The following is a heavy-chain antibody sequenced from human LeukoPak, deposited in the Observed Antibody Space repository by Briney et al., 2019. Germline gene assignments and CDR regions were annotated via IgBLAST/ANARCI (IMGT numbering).Heavy chain of an antibody. J-gene: IGHJ4*02. CDR1: GFTFSSYA. CDR2: ISYHGSNK. CDR3: ARDPINIATAGKGFDY. V-gene: IGHV3-30*04. Sequence: GGSLRLSCAASGFTFSSYAMHWVRQAPGKGLEWVAVISYHGSNKYYADSVKGRFTISRDNAKKSLYLQMNSLRAEDTAVYYCARDPINIATAGKGFDYWGQGTLVTVSS. D-gene: IGHD6-13*01.